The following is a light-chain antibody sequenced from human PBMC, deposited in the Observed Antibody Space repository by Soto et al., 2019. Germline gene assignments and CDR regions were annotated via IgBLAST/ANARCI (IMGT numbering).Light chain of an antibody. V-gene: IGLV2-14*03. Sequence: QSALTQPRSVSGSPGQSVTISCTGTGNDVGAYNYVSWYQQHQPGKAPKLIIYDVTKRPSGVSNRFSGSKSGNTASLTISGIQAEDEGDYYCGSITRSSTSVFGTGTKVTVL. J-gene: IGLJ1*01. CDR1: GNDVGAYNY. CDR2: DVT. CDR3: GSITRSSTSV.